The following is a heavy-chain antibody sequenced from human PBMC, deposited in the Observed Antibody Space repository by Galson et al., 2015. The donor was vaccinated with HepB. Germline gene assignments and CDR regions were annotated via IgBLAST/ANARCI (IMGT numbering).Heavy chain of an antibody. V-gene: IGHV3-30*18. J-gene: IGHJ6*02. CDR1: GFSFNSYG. CDR2: ISYDGSYK. CDR3: AKDQVVTGSLNFFYGMDV. D-gene: IGHD2-21*02. Sequence: SLRLSCAASGFSFNSYGMHWVRQAPGKGLEWVALISYDGSYKYYVDSVKGRFTISRDNSKNTVYLQMNSLGAEDTAVYYCAKDQVVTGSLNFFYGMDVWGQGTTVTVSS.